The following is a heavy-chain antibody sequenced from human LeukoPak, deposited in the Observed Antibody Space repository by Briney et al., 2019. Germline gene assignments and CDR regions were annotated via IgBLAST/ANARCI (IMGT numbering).Heavy chain of an antibody. CDR2: ISSSSSTI. V-gene: IGHV3-48*01. CDR1: GFTFSSYS. CDR3: ARARTPDAFDI. Sequence: PGGSLRLSCAASGFTFSSYSMSWVRQAPGKGLEWVSYISSSSSTIYYADSVKGRFTISRDNAKNSLYLQMNSLRAEDTAVYYCARARTPDAFDIWGQGTMVTVSS. J-gene: IGHJ3*02.